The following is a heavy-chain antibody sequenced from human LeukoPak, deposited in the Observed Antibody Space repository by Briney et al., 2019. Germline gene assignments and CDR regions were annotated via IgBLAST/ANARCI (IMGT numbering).Heavy chain of an antibody. J-gene: IGHJ3*02. Sequence: GGSLRLSCAASGFTFSSYWMSWVRQAPGEGLEWVANIKQDGSEKYYVDSVKGRFTIPRDNAKNSLYLQMNSLRAEDTAVYYCAREQERWLQSDAFDIWGQGTMVTVSS. D-gene: IGHD5-24*01. CDR3: AREQERWLQSDAFDI. CDR2: IKQDGSEK. CDR1: GFTFSSYW. V-gene: IGHV3-7*01.